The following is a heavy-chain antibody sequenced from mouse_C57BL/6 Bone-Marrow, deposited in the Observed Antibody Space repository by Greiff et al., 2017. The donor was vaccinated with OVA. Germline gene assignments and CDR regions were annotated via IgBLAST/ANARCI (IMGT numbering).Heavy chain of an antibody. CDR1: GYSFTGYY. D-gene: IGHD2-4*01. Sequence: VQLQQSGPELVKPGASVKISCKASGYSFTGYYMNWVKQSPEKSLEWIGEINPSTGGTTYNQKFKAKATLTVDKSSSTAYMQIKSLTSEDSAVSYCASTTYYDYYGAWFAFWGPGTLVTVSA. V-gene: IGHV1-42*01. J-gene: IGHJ3*01. CDR2: INPSTGGT. CDR3: ASTTYYDYYGAWFAF.